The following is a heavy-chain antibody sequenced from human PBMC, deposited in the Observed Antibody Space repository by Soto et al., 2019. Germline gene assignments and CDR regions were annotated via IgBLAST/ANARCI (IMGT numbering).Heavy chain of an antibody. V-gene: IGHV3-74*01. J-gene: IGHJ3*01. Sequence: EVQLVESGGGLVQPGGSLSLPVEDSGFSFSIYGMHWFRQVPGKGLVWVSRINTDGSSTNYADSVKGRFTISRDNAKNTVYLQMNSLRAEDTAVYYCARSPGGYYIDWGQGTMVTVSS. D-gene: IGHD3-9*01. CDR1: GFSFSIYG. CDR3: ARSPGGYYID. CDR2: INTDGSST.